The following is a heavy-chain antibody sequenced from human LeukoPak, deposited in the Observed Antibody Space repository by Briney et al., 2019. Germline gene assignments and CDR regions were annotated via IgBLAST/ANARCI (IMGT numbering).Heavy chain of an antibody. J-gene: IGHJ4*02. V-gene: IGHV1-69*13. CDR3: ARDAADSSGWYVFDY. CDR1: GGTFSSYA. D-gene: IGHD6-19*01. CDR2: IIPIFGTA. Sequence: GASVKVSCKASGGTFSSYAISWVRQAPGQGLEWMGGIIPIFGTANYAQKFQGRVTITADESTSTAYMELSSLRSEDTAVYYCARDAADSSGWYVFDYWGQGTLVTVSS.